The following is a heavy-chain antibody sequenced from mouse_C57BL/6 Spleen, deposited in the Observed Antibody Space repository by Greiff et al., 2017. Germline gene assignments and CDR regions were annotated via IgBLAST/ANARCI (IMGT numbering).Heavy chain of an antibody. J-gene: IGHJ3*01. CDR1: GFNIKDYY. CDR3: TTPIYDGYYRFAY. D-gene: IGHD2-3*01. Sequence: EVKLQESGAELVRPGASVKLSCTASGFNIKDYYMHWVKQRPEQGLEWIGRIDPEDGDTEYAPKFQGKATMTADTSSNTAYLQLSSLTSEDTAVYYCTTPIYDGYYRFAYWGQGTLVTVSA. V-gene: IGHV14-1*01. CDR2: IDPEDGDT.